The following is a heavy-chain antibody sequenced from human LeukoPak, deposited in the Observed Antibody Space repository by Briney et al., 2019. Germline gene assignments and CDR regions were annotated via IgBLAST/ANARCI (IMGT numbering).Heavy chain of an antibody. D-gene: IGHD3-22*01. J-gene: IGHJ6*02. V-gene: IGHV1-3*01. CDR3: ARGSTMTHYGMDV. Sequence: GASVKVSCTASGYTFTNHAMHWVRQAPGQGLEWMGWIDAGNGNTEYSQKFQGRVTITRDTSASTAYMELSSLRSEDTAVYYCARGSTMTHYGMDVWGQGTTVTVSS. CDR2: IDAGNGNT. CDR1: GYTFTNHA.